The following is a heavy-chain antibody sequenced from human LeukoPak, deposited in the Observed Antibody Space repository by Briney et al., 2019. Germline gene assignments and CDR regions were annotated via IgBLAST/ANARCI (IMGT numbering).Heavy chain of an antibody. J-gene: IGHJ6*02. CDR1: GYTFTSYD. CDR2: MNPNSGNT. CDR3: ARELAYYDFWSGEYYYYYGMDV. V-gene: IGHV1-8*01. D-gene: IGHD3-3*01. Sequence: ASVNVSCKASGYTFTSYDINWVRQATGQGLEWMGWMNPNSGNTGYAQKFQGRVTMTRNTSISTAYMELSSLRSEDTAVYYCARELAYYDFWSGEYYYYYGMDVWGQGTTVTVSS.